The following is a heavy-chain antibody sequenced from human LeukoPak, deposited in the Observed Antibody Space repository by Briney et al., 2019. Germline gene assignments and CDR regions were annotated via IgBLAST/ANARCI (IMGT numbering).Heavy chain of an antibody. CDR1: GVSISTYY. CDR3: ARAEKAVTDTLDY. Sequence: KASGTLCLTCAVSGVSISTYYRSWVRQSPGKELEWIGDMYNRGSTIYNPSLKSRVTISTDTSKNQFSLRLNSVTVADTAVYYCARAEKAVTDTLDYWGQGTLITVSS. V-gene: IGHV4-59*01. D-gene: IGHD6-19*01. CDR2: MYNRGST. J-gene: IGHJ4*02.